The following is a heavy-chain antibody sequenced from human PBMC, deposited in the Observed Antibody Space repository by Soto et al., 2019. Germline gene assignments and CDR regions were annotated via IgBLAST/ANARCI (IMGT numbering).Heavy chain of an antibody. D-gene: IGHD1-26*01. J-gene: IGHJ6*02. CDR3: ARGPYSGSDHYYYGRDV. CDR2: INPYNGKT. V-gene: IGHV1-18*01. Sequence: QVQLVQSGGEVKKPGASVRVSCKASGYTFTNYGITWVRQAPGQGLEWMGWINPYNGKTEFAQRVKGRVILTTDTSTRTVQMELRSLKSDVTAVEYCARGPYSGSDHYYYGRDVVGHGTTVTVSS. CDR1: GYTFTNYG.